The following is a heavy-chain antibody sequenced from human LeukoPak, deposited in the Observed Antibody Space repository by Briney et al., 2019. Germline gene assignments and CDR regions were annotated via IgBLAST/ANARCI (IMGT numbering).Heavy chain of an antibody. CDR1: GFTFSNAW. D-gene: IGHD2-15*01. Sequence: PGGSLRLSCAASGFTFSNAWMNWVRQAPGKGLEWVGRIKSILDGGTTDYAAPVKGRFAISRDDSEDTLYLQMNSLKTEDTAVYYCTTKTYSANWGQGTLVTVSS. J-gene: IGHJ4*02. CDR2: IKSILDGGTT. CDR3: TTKTYSAN. V-gene: IGHV3-15*01.